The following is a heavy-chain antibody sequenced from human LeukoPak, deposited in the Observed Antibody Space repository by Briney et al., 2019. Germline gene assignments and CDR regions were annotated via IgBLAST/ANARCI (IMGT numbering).Heavy chain of an antibody. V-gene: IGHV4-39*02. D-gene: IGHD3-3*01. CDR2: IYYSGST. CDR3: AREVGYDFWSGYYRSDYYYGMDV. Sequence: SETLSLTCTVSGGSISSSSYYWGWIRQPPGKGLEWIGSIYYSGSTYYNPSLKSRVTISVDTSKNQFSLKLSSVTAAGTAVYYCAREVGYDFWSGYYRSDYYYGMDVWGQGTTVTVSS. CDR1: GGSISSSSYY. J-gene: IGHJ6*02.